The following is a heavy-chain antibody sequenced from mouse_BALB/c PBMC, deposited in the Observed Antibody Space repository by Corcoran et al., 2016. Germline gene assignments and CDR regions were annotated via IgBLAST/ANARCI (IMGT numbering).Heavy chain of an antibody. V-gene: IGHV14-3*02. Sequence: EVQLQQAGAELVKPGASVKLSCTASGFNIKDTYMHWVKQRPDQGLEWIGRIDPANGNTKYDPKFQGKATITADTSSNTAYLQLSSLTSEDTAVYYCARWDWYFDGWGAGTTVTVSS. CDR1: GFNIKDTY. CDR2: IDPANGNT. CDR3: ARWDWYFDG. J-gene: IGHJ1*01.